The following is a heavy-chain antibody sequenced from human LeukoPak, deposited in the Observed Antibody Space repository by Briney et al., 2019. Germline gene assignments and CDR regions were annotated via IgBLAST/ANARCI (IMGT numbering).Heavy chain of an antibody. V-gene: IGHV4-59*12. Sequence: PSETLSLTCSVSGGSMADSCWSWLRQAPGKGLEWLGFIYPSGRIEYSPSLRSRVTFSVGTSRKEATVRLSSVTASDTAVYYCTREGYDRSGYFLDFWGQGTLVTVSS. CDR1: GGSMADSC. CDR2: IYPSGRI. CDR3: TREGYDRSGYFLDF. D-gene: IGHD3-22*01. J-gene: IGHJ4*02.